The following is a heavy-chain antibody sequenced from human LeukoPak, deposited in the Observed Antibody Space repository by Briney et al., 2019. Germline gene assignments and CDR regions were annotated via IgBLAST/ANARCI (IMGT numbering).Heavy chain of an antibody. CDR1: GFTFSSYA. D-gene: IGHD3-16*01. J-gene: IGHJ4*02. CDR2: ISGSGGST. V-gene: IGHV3-23*01. CDR3: AKDLIWITFGGEGY. Sequence: PGGSLRLSCAASGFTFSSYAMSWVRQAPGKGLEWVSAISGSGGSTYYADSVKGRSTISRDNSKNTLYLQMYSLRAEDTAVYYCAKDLIWITFGGEGYWGQGTLVTVSS.